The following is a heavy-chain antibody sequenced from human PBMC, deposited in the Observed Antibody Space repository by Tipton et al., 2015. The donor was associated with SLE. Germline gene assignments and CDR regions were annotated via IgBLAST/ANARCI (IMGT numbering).Heavy chain of an antibody. CDR1: GGSISSGDYY. Sequence: TLSLTCTVPGGSISSGDYYWSWIRQPPGKGLEWIGYIYYSGSTYYNPSLKSRVTISVDTSKNQFSLKLSSVTAADTAVYYCARGSKSMVRGVNNWFDPWGQGTLVTVSS. J-gene: IGHJ5*02. D-gene: IGHD3-10*01. CDR2: IYYSGST. V-gene: IGHV4-30-4*01. CDR3: ARGSKSMVRGVNNWFDP.